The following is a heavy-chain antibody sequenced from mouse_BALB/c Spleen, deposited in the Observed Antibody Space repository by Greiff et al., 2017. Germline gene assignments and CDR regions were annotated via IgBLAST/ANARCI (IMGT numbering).Heavy chain of an antibody. CDR3: ARNYGSSYVDY. D-gene: IGHD1-1*01. V-gene: IGHV1S56*01. Sequence: VHLVESGPELVKPGASVRISCKASGYTFTSYYIHWVKQRPGQGLEWIGWIYPGNVNTKYNEKFKGKATLTADKSSSTAYMQLSSLTSEDSAVYFCARNYGSSYVDYWGQGTTLTVSS. CDR2: IYPGNVNT. J-gene: IGHJ2*01. CDR1: GYTFTSYY.